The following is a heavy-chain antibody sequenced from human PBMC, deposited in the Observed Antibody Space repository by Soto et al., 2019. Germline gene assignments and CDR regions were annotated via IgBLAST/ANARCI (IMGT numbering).Heavy chain of an antibody. CDR2: IYYSGST. Sequence: PSETLSLTCTVSGGSISSYYWSWIRQPPGKGLEWIGYIYYSGSTNYNPSLKSRVTISVDTSKNQFSLKLSSVTAADTAVYYCARDKSGEYDFWSGYFDYWGQGTLVTVSS. V-gene: IGHV4-59*01. CDR3: ARDKSGEYDFWSGYFDY. J-gene: IGHJ4*02. D-gene: IGHD3-3*01. CDR1: GGSISSYY.